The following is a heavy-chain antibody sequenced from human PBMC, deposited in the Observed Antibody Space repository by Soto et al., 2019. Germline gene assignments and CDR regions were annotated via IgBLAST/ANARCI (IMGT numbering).Heavy chain of an antibody. CDR1: GFTFSSYG. D-gene: IGHD2-15*01. CDR3: ARDLYCSGGRCYPNYYGMDV. CDR2: IWYDGSNK. Sequence: QVQLVESGGGVVQPGRSLRLSCAASGFTFSSYGMHWVRQAPGKGLEWVAVIWYDGSNKYYADSVKGRFTISRDNSKNTLYLQMNSLRAEDTAVYYCARDLYCSGGRCYPNYYGMDVWGQGTTVTVSS. J-gene: IGHJ6*02. V-gene: IGHV3-33*01.